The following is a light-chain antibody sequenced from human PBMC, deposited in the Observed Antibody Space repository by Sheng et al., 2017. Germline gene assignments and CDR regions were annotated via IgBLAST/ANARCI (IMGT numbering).Light chain of an antibody. Sequence: QSALTQPASVSGSPGQSISISCTGTSNDVGTYNLVSWYQQHPGKAPKLIIYDVSKRPSGVSNRFSGSKSGNTASLTISGLQAEDESNYYCCSYAGSRTLVFGGGTKLTVL. J-gene: IGLJ2*01. CDR2: DVS. V-gene: IGLV2-23*02. CDR1: SNDVGTYNL. CDR3: CSYAGSRTLV.